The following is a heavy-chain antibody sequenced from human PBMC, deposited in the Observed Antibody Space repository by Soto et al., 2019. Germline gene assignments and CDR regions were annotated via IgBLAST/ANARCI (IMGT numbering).Heavy chain of an antibody. J-gene: IGHJ6*02. CDR1: GFTFSSYA. V-gene: IGHV3-23*01. CDR3: APMGV. CDR2: ISGSDNST. Sequence: RLSCAASGFTFSSYAMSWVRQAPGKGLEWVSAISGSDNSTYYADSVKGRFTISRDNSENTLYLQMSSLRADDTAVYYCAPMGVWGQGTTVTVSS.